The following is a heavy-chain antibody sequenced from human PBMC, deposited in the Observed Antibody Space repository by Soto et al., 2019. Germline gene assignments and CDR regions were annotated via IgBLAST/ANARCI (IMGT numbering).Heavy chain of an antibody. CDR3: ARGLWSGYYERYYYYGMDV. J-gene: IGHJ6*02. V-gene: IGHV4-59*01. Sequence: PSETLSLTCTVSGGSISSYYWSWIRQPPGKGLEWIGYIYYSGSTNYNPSLKSRVTISVDTSKNQFSLKLSSVTAADTAVYYCARGLWSGYYERYYYYGMDVWGQGTTVTVSS. CDR1: GGSISSYY. D-gene: IGHD3-3*01. CDR2: IYYSGST.